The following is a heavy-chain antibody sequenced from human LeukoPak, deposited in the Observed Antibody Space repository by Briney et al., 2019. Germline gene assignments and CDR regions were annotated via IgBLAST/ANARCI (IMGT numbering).Heavy chain of an antibody. J-gene: IGHJ3*02. D-gene: IGHD3-22*01. V-gene: IGHV5-51*01. CDR1: GYSFTSYW. Sequence: GESLKISCKGSGYSFTSYWIGWVRQMPGKGLEWMGIIYPGDSDTRYSPSFQGQVTISADKSISTAYLQWSSLKASDTAMYYCARPISGYSADDAFDIWGQGTMVTVSS. CDR2: IYPGDSDT. CDR3: ARPISGYSADDAFDI.